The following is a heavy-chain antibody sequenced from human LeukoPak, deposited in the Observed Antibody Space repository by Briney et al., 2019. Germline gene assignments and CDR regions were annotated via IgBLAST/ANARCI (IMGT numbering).Heavy chain of an antibody. CDR3: ARDVSRYHYYDSSGFPLM. CDR2: ISGSGVST. V-gene: IGHV3-23*01. D-gene: IGHD3-22*01. Sequence: GGSLRLSCAASGFTFSSYVMNWVRQAPGKGLEWVSAISGSGVSTSYADSVRGRFTISRDNAKNSLHLQMNSLRAEDTAVYYCARDVSRYHYYDSSGFPLMGGQGTLVTVSS. J-gene: IGHJ4*02. CDR1: GFTFSSYV.